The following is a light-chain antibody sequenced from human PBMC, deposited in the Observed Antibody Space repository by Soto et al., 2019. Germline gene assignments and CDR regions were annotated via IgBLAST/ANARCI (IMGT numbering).Light chain of an antibody. Sequence: ETVFTQSPPPLSLSPVDRAPLPRRASQSVSSNKLAWYQQKPGQAPRLLIYAASSRATGIPDRFSGSGSGTDFTLTINRLEPEDFAVYYCQDYGTSWTFGQGTKVDIK. CDR3: QDYGTSWT. V-gene: IGKV3-20*01. CDR2: AAS. J-gene: IGKJ1*01. CDR1: QSVSSNK.